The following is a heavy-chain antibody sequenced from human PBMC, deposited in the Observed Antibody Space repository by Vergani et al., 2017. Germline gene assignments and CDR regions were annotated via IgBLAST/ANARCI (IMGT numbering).Heavy chain of an antibody. Sequence: EVQLVESGGGLVKPGGSLRLSCAASGFTFSSYSMNWVRQAPGKGLEWVSSISSSSSYIYYADSVKGRFTISRDNAKNSLYLQMNSLRAEDTAVYYCASGLYWSSTSCHTVDYWGQGTLVTVSA. D-gene: IGHD2-2*02. V-gene: IGHV3-21*01. CDR2: ISSSSSYI. CDR1: GFTFSSYS. J-gene: IGHJ4*02. CDR3: ASGLYWSSTSCHTVDY.